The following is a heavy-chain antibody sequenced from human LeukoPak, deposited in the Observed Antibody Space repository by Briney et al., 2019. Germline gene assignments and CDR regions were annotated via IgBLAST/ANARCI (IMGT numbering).Heavy chain of an antibody. V-gene: IGHV3-30*04. CDR1: GFTFNNYV. Sequence: GSLRLSCAASGFTFNNYVMHWVRQAPGKGLEWVAVTSYDGSYKYYADSVKGRFTISRDDSKNTAYLQMSSLKTEDTAVYYCTSRDCSGWLDYWGQGTLVTVSS. D-gene: IGHD6-25*01. CDR2: TSYDGSYK. CDR3: TSRDCSGWLDY. J-gene: IGHJ4*02.